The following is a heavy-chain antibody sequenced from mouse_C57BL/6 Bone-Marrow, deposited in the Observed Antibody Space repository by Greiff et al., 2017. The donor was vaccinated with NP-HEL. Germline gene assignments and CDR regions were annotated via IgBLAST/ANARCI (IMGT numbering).Heavy chain of an antibody. Sequence: DVKLQESGPVLVKPGASVKMSCKASGYTFTDYYMNWVKQSHGKSLEWIGVINPYNGGTSYNQKFKGKATLTVDKSSSTAYMELNSLTSEDSAVYYCGYLWYFDVWGTGTTVTVSS. CDR3: GYLWYFDV. CDR2: INPYNGGT. V-gene: IGHV1-19*01. CDR1: GYTFTDYY. J-gene: IGHJ1*03. D-gene: IGHD5-1-1*01.